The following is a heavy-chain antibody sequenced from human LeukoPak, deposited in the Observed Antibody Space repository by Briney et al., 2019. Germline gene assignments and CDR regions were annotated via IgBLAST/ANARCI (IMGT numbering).Heavy chain of an antibody. CDR2: INPNSGGT. CDR3: ARDLPSIAVAKGLEGP. J-gene: IGHJ5*02. CDR1: GYTFTGYY. Sequence: GASVKVSCKASGYTFTGYYMHWVRQAPGQGLEWMGWINPNSGGTNYAQKFQGRVTMTRDTSISTAYMELSRLRSDDTAVYYCARDLPSIAVAKGLEGPWGQGTLVTVSS. V-gene: IGHV1-2*02. D-gene: IGHD6-19*01.